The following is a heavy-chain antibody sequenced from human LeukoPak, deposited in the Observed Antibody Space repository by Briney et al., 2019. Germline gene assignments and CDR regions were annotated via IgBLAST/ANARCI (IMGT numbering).Heavy chain of an antibody. D-gene: IGHD3-10*01. CDR2: IYHSGST. V-gene: IGHV4-30-2*01. CDR1: GGSISSGGYS. J-gene: IGHJ4*02. CDR3: ARGPTVRGSFDY. Sequence: PSETLSPTCAVSGGSISSGGYSWSWIRQPPGEGLEWIGYIYHSGSTYYNPSLKSRVTISVDRSKNQFSLKLSSVTAADTAVYYCARGPTVRGSFDYWGQGTLVIVSS.